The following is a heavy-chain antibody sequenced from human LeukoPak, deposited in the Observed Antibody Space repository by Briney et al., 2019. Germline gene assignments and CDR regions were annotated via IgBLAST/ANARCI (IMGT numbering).Heavy chain of an antibody. J-gene: IGHJ6*02. D-gene: IGHD3-10*01. CDR1: GFTFSSYA. CDR2: ISSSSSYI. V-gene: IGHV3-21*01. CDR3: ARDTPLWSTTYYYGMDV. Sequence: GGSLRLSCAASGFTFSSYAMSWVRQAPGKGLEWVSSISSSSSYIYYADSVKGRFTISRDNAKNSLYLQMNSLRAEDTAVYYCARDTPLWSTTYYYGMDVWGQGTTVTVSS.